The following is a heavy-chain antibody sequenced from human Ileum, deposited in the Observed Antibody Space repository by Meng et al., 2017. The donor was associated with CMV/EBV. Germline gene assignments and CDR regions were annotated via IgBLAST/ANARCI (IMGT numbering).Heavy chain of an antibody. V-gene: IGHV3-74*01. D-gene: IGHD1-26*01. CDR3: AGGVGADNWFDP. CDR1: GCTFSSYW. Sequence: CAASGCTFSSYWIHWVRQAPGKGLVWVSRINSDGSSTSYADSVKGRFTISRDNAKNTLYLQMNSLRAEDTAVYYCAGGVGADNWFDPWGQGTLVTVSS. CDR2: INSDGSST. J-gene: IGHJ5*02.